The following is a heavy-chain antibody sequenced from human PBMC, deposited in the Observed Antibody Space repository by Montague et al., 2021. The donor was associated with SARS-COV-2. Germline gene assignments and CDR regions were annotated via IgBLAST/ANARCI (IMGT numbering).Heavy chain of an antibody. CDR3: ARESLHLTGYYNDYFDY. V-gene: IGHV4-61*02. J-gene: IGHJ4*02. CDR2: IYTSGST. Sequence: TLSLTCTVSGASISSGSYDWNWIRQPAGKGLEWFGRIYTSGSTNHNPSLKSRVTISVDTSKNQFSLKLSSVTAADTAVYYCARESLHLTGYYNDYFDYWGQGTLVTVSS. D-gene: IGHD3-9*01. CDR1: GASISSGSYD.